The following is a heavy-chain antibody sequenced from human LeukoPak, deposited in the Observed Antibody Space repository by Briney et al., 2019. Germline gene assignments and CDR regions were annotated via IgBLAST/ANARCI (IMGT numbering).Heavy chain of an antibody. Sequence: GGSLRLSCAASGFTFSSYAMSWVRQAPGKGLEWVSAISGSGGSTYYADSVKGRFTVSRDNSKNTLYLQMNSLRAEDTAVYYCATPPGYSSGWYSFDYWGQGTLVTVSS. J-gene: IGHJ4*02. CDR3: ATPPGYSSGWYSFDY. CDR1: GFTFSSYA. V-gene: IGHV3-23*01. D-gene: IGHD6-19*01. CDR2: ISGSGGST.